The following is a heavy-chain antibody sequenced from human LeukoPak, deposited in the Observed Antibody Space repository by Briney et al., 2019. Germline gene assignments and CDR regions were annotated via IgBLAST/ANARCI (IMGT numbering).Heavy chain of an antibody. V-gene: IGHV3-20*04. D-gene: IGHD3-10*01. CDR1: GFTFDDYG. CDR3: ARDRPVLLWFGEFDY. CDR2: INWNGGST. J-gene: IGHJ4*02. Sequence: GESLRLSCAASGFTFDDYGMSWVRKAPGKGLEWVSGINWNGGSTGYADSVKGRFTISRDNAKNSLYLQMNSLRAEDTALYYCARDRPVLLWFGEFDYWGQGTLVTVSS.